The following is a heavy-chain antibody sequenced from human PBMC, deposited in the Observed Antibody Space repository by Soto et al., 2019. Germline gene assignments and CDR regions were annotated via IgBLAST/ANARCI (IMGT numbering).Heavy chain of an antibody. V-gene: IGHV1-69*02. CDR1: GGTFSSYT. J-gene: IGHJ6*02. CDR3: YLGSGSYSISLYYYYGMDV. CDR2: IIPILGIA. Sequence: ASVKVSCKASGGTFSSYTISWVRQAPGQGLEWMGRIIPILGIANYAQKFQGRVTITADKSTSTAYMELSSLRSEDTAVYYRYLGSGSYSISLYYYYGMDVWGQGTTVTVSS. D-gene: IGHD3-10*01.